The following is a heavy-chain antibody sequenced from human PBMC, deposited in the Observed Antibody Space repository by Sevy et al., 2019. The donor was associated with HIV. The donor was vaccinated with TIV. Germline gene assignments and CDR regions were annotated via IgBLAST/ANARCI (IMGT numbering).Heavy chain of an antibody. V-gene: IGHV1-69*13. Sequence: ASVKVSCKASGRNFRNYAISWVRQAPGQGLEWMGGIIPMFETANYVQKFQGRVTITADESTSTAYMELSSLISEDTAIYYCARSISWYASFDSWGQGSLVTVSS. D-gene: IGHD6-13*01. CDR3: ARSISWYASFDS. J-gene: IGHJ4*02. CDR1: GRNFRNYA. CDR2: IIPMFETA.